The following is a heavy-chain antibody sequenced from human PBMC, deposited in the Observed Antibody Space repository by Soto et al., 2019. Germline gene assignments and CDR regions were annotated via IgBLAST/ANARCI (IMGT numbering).Heavy chain of an antibody. Sequence: SEPRSRTCSVSGGSFPSNTWWTLVRQPPGQGLEWIGEIYRTGSTNYNPSLKSRVTISLDKSENQFSLKVTSLTAADTAVYYCASRDPGTSVDYWGQGNLVT. CDR1: GGSFPSNTW. J-gene: IGHJ4*02. D-gene: IGHD1-7*01. CDR3: ASRDPGTSVDY. CDR2: IYRTGST. V-gene: IGHV4-4*02.